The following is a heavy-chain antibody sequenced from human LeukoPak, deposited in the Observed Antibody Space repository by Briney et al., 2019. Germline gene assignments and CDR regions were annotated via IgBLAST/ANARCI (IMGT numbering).Heavy chain of an antibody. Sequence: PGGSLRLSCAASGFTFSSYWMHWVRQAPGKGLVWVSRINSDGSSTSYADSVKGRFTISRDNAKNSLYLQMNSLRAEDTAVYYCARVALKSVLAYCGGDCFPNFDYWGQGTLVTVSS. V-gene: IGHV3-74*01. CDR3: ARVALKSVLAYCGGDCFPNFDY. CDR2: INSDGSST. J-gene: IGHJ4*02. CDR1: GFTFSSYW. D-gene: IGHD2-21*02.